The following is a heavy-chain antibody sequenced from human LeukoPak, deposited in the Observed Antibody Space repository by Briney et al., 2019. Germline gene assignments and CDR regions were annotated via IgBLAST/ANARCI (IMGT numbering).Heavy chain of an antibody. V-gene: IGHV3-7*01. CDR2: INEDGSEK. CDR1: GFTLSSYW. CDR3: ARVTGYMIEDYFDY. J-gene: IGHJ4*02. D-gene: IGHD3-22*01. Sequence: GGTLRLSCAGSGFTLSSYWMSWVRQAPGKGLEWVANINEDGSEKYYVDSVKGRFTISRDNAKNSLYLQMNSLRVEDTAVYYCARVTGYMIEDYFDYWGQGTLVTVSS.